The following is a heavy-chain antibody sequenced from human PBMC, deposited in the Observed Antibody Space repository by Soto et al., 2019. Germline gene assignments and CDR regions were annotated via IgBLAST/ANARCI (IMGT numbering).Heavy chain of an antibody. J-gene: IGHJ5*01. D-gene: IGHD3-22*01. V-gene: IGHV1-3*01. CDR3: ATDPHDYDTTGYCLVT. CDR1: GYTFTTYA. Sequence: QVQLVQSGAEVKKPGASVKVSCKASGYTFTTYAIHWVRQAPGQRPEWMGWINADNGNTRYSQKFQGRVTITRDTSVSTAYMVRSSVGPDDTAVYYCATDPHDYDTTGYCLVTWGQGTLVTVSS. CDR2: INADNGNT.